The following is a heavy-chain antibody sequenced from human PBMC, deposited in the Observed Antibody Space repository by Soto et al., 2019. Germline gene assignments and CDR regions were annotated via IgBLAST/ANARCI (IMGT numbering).Heavy chain of an antibody. J-gene: IGHJ4*02. CDR3: ARDPGGFVVVVAATLSLDY. D-gene: IGHD2-15*01. V-gene: IGHV1-18*01. Sequence: QVQLVQSGAEVKKPGASVKVSCKASGYTFTSYGISWVRQAPGQGLEWMGWISAYNGNTNYAQKLQGRVTMTTDTSTSTAYMELRSLRSDDTAVYYSARDPGGFVVVVAATLSLDYWGQGTLVTVSS. CDR2: ISAYNGNT. CDR1: GYTFTSYG.